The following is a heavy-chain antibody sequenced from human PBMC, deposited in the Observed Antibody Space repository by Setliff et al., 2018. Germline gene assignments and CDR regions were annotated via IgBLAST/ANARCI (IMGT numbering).Heavy chain of an antibody. CDR2: ISHSGST. CDR3: ARDMGQPYYFES. CDR1: GGSFNVYF. D-gene: IGHD1-1*01. J-gene: IGHJ4*02. Sequence: PSETLSLTCAVYGGSFNVYFWSWIRQPPGKGLEWIGEISHSGSTNYNPSLKSRVTMSVDKSKRQFSLKLGSATAADTAVYYCARDMGQPYYFESWGLGTLVTSPQ. V-gene: IGHV4-34*01.